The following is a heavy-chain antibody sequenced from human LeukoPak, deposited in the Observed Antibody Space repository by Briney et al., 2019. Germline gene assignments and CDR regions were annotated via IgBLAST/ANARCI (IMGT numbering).Heavy chain of an antibody. CDR3: AREEGIAARDYYYGMDV. CDR1: GFTVSSNY. D-gene: IGHD6-6*01. V-gene: IGHV3-66*01. Sequence: PGGSLRLSCAASGFTVSSNYMSWVRHAPGKGLEWVSVIYSGGSTYYADSVKGRFTISRDNSKNTLYLQMNSLRAEDTAVYYCAREEGIAARDYYYGMDVWGQGTTVTVSS. J-gene: IGHJ6*02. CDR2: IYSGGST.